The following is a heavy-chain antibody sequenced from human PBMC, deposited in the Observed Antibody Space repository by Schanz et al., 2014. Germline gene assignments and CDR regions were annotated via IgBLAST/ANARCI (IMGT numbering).Heavy chain of an antibody. CDR2: INTNTGNP. CDR3: ARGEANWGQY. J-gene: IGHJ4*02. Sequence: QVQLVQSGSELTRPGASVKVSCKASGYNFTTYTMNWVRQAPGQGLEWMGWINTNTGNPTYAQGFTGRFVFSLDTSVSTAYLQISFLKADDTAVFFCARGEANWGQYLGQGTLVTVSS. D-gene: IGHD7-27*01. V-gene: IGHV7-4-1*02. CDR1: GYNFTTYT.